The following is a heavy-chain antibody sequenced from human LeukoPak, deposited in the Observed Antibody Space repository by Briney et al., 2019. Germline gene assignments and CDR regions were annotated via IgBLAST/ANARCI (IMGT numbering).Heavy chain of an antibody. CDR3: ASTVVTPDAFDI. CDR1: GGSISSSSYY. V-gene: IGHV4-39*01. D-gene: IGHD4-23*01. Sequence: SETLSLTXTVSGGSISSSSYYWGWIRQPPGKGLEWIGSIYYSGSTYYNPSLKSRVTISVDTSKNQFSLKLSSVTAADTAVYYCASTVVTPDAFDIWGQGTMVTVSS. CDR2: IYYSGST. J-gene: IGHJ3*02.